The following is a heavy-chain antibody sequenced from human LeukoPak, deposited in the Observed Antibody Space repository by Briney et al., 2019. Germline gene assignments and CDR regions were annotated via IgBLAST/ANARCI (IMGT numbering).Heavy chain of an antibody. CDR1: GFTFSSYS. D-gene: IGHD3-3*01. CDR2: ISSSSSYI. J-gene: IGHJ4*02. Sequence: PGGSLRLSCAASGFTFSSYSMNWVRQAPGKGLEWVSSISSSSSYIYYADSVKGRFTISRDNAKNTLYLQMNSLRAEDTAVYYCAKDWGYYDFWSGYFDYWGQGTLVTVSS. CDR3: AKDWGYYDFWSGYFDY. V-gene: IGHV3-21*01.